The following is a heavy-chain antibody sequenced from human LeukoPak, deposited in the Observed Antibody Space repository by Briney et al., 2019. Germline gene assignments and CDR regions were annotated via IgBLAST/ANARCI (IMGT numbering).Heavy chain of an antibody. D-gene: IGHD5-12*01. CDR1: GYTFTSCG. V-gene: IGHV1-18*01. Sequence: ASVKVSCKASGYTFTSCGISWVRQAPGQGLEWMGWISVYNGNRNYAQKLQGRVTMTTDTSTSTAYMELRSLISDDTAVYYCARDRRPSDIVATITVSPFDYWGQGTLVTVSS. J-gene: IGHJ4*02. CDR2: ISVYNGNR. CDR3: ARDRRPSDIVATITVSPFDY.